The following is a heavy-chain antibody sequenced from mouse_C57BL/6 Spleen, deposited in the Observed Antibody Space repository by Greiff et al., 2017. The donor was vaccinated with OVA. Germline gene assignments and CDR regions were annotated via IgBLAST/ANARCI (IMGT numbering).Heavy chain of an antibody. CDR2: IYPSDSET. Sequence: QVQLQQPGAELVRPGSSVKLSCKASGYTFTSYWMDWVKQRPGQGLEWIGNIYPSDSETHYNQKFKDKATLTVDKSSSTAYMELRSLTSEDSAVYYCTRRGGNYGYFDVWGTGTTVTVSS. CDR3: TRRGGNYGYFDV. CDR1: GYTFTSYW. J-gene: IGHJ1*03. V-gene: IGHV1-61*01. D-gene: IGHD2-1*01.